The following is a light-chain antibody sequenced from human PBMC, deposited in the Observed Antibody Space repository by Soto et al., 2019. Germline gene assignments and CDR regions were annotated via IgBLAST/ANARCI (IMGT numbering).Light chain of an antibody. Sequence: DIVMTQSPDSLSVSLGERATINCKPSQSILYRSNGKEDLAWYQQKPGHPPKLLIYWASTRESGVPERFSGSGSGTDFTLTIISLQAEDVAVYYCQQFFTTPLTFGGGTRVEIK. CDR2: WAS. V-gene: IGKV4-1*01. CDR1: QSILYRSNGKED. CDR3: QQFFTTPLT. J-gene: IGKJ4*01.